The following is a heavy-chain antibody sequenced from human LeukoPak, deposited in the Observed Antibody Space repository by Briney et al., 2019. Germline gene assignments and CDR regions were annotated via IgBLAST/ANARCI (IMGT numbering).Heavy chain of an antibody. D-gene: IGHD2-2*01. J-gene: IGHJ4*02. CDR3: AAADCSSTSCYYFDY. Sequence: EASVKVSCKASGFTFTSSAVQWVRQARGQRLEWIGWIVVGSGNTNYAQKFQERVTITRDMSTSTAYMELSSLRSEDTAVYYCAAADCSSTSCYYFDYWGQGTLVTVPS. CDR1: GFTFTSSA. CDR2: IVVGSGNT. V-gene: IGHV1-58*01.